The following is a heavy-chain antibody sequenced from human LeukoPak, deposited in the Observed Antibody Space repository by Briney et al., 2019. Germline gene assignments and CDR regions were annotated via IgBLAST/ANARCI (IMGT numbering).Heavy chain of an antibody. CDR1: GGSFSGYY. J-gene: IGHJ6*03. CDR3: ARERLDLSYYYYYMDV. V-gene: IGHV4-34*01. Sequence: PSETLSLTCAVYGGSFSGYYWSWIRQPPGKGLEWIGEINHSGSTNYNPSLKGRVTISVDTSKNQFSLKLSSVTAADTAVYYCARERLDLSYYYYYMDVWGKGTTVTVSS. D-gene: IGHD3-9*01. CDR2: INHSGST.